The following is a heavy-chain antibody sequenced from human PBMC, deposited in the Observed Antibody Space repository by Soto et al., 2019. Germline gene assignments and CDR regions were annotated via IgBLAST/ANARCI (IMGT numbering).Heavy chain of an antibody. Sequence: QVQLVQSGAEVKKPGSSVKVSCKASGGTFSSYAISWVRQAPGQGLEWMGGIIPIFGTANYAQKFQGRVTITADESTSTAYMELSSLRSEDTAVYYCARGGRGVRPDHYYYGMDVWGQGTTVTVSS. CDR3: ARGGRGVRPDHYYYGMDV. D-gene: IGHD3-10*01. CDR2: IIPIFGTA. V-gene: IGHV1-69*01. CDR1: GGTFSSYA. J-gene: IGHJ6*02.